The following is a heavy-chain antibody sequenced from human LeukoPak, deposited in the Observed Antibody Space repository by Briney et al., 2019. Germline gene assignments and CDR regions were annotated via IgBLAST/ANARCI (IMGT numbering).Heavy chain of an antibody. V-gene: IGHV4-59*01. D-gene: IGHD3-22*01. CDR1: GGSISSYY. CDR2: IYYSGST. CDR3: ARAVYDNDAFDI. J-gene: IGHJ3*02. Sequence: SETLSLTCTVSGGSISSYYWSWIRQPPGKGLEWIGYIYYSGSTNYNPSLKSRVTILVDTSKNQFSLKLSSVTAADTAVYYCARAVYDNDAFDIWGQGTMVTVSS.